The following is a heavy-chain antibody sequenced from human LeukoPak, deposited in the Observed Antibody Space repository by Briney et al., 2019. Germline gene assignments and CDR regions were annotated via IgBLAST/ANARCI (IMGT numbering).Heavy chain of an antibody. Sequence: TSETLSLTCAVYGGSSSGYYWSWIRQPPGKGLEWIGEINQSGSTKQNPSLKSRVTISIDTSKNQFSLKLSSVTAADTAVYYCARGYGSGSYFVYWGQGTLVTVSS. CDR2: INQSGST. V-gene: IGHV4-34*01. CDR1: GGSSSGYY. D-gene: IGHD3-10*01. J-gene: IGHJ4*02. CDR3: ARGYGSGSYFVY.